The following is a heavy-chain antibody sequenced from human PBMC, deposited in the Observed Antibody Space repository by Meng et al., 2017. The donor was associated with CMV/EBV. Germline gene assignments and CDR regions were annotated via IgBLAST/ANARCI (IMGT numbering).Heavy chain of an antibody. CDR2: IWYDGSNK. D-gene: IGHD3-22*01. Sequence: TCRSYGMHWLRQARGKGLEWVAVIWYDGSNKYYADSVKGRFTISRDNSKNTLYLQMNSLRAEDTAVYYCARDRALLIYYDSSGYFDYWGQGTLVTVSS. CDR3: ARDRALLIYYDSSGYFDY. J-gene: IGHJ4*02. CDR1: TCRSYG. V-gene: IGHV3-33*01.